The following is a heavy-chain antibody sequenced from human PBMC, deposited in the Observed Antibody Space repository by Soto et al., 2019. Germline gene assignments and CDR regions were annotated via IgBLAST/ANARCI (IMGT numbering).Heavy chain of an antibody. D-gene: IGHD3-3*01. CDR2: NSYSGHT. V-gene: IGHV4-30-4*01. CDR1: GGSIISGYNY. Sequence: KRSESLSLTSIVSGGSIISGYNYWSWIRQQPGKGLEGIGYNSYSGHTYYTPSFKSRLTISVDTSKNKFSLKLSSVTAADTAVYYCARTYWSGWGRGLFDSWGQGALVTVSS. J-gene: IGHJ4*02. CDR3: ARTYWSGWGRGLFDS.